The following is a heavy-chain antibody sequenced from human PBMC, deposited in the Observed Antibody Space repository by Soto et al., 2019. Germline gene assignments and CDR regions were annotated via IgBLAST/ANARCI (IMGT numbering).Heavy chain of an antibody. CDR3: ARGYCSSTSCQGYYYYYGMDV. CDR1: GGTFSSYA. Sequence: SVKVSCKASGGTFSSYAISWVRQAPGQGLEWMGGIIPSFGTANYAQKFQGRVTITADESTSSAYMELSSLRSEDTAVYYCARGYCSSTSCQGYYYYYGMDVWGQGTTVTVSS. J-gene: IGHJ6*02. V-gene: IGHV1-69*13. D-gene: IGHD2-2*01. CDR2: IIPSFGTA.